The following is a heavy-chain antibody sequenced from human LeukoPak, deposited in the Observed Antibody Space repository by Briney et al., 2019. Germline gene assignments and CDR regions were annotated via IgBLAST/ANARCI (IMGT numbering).Heavy chain of an antibody. D-gene: IGHD7-27*01. Sequence: GRSLRLSCAASGFTFDDYAMHWVRQAPGKGLEWVSGISWNGGSIGYADSVKGRFTISRDNAKNSLYLQMNSLRAEDMALYYCAKDANNWGYFDYWGQGTLVTVSS. J-gene: IGHJ4*02. CDR3: AKDANNWGYFDY. CDR1: GFTFDDYA. CDR2: ISWNGGSI. V-gene: IGHV3-9*03.